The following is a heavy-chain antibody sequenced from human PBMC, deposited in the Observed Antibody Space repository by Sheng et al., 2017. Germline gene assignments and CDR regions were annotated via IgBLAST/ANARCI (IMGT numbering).Heavy chain of an antibody. CDR1: GGSISSSSYY. CDR2: IYYSGST. V-gene: IGHV4-39*07. CDR3: ARSGYQNWFDP. J-gene: IGHJ5*02. Sequence: QLQLQESGPGLVKPSETLSLTCTVSGGSISSSSYYWGWIRQPPGKGLEWIGSIYYSGSTYYNPSLKSRVTISVDTSKNQFSLKLSSVTAADTAVYYCARSGYQNWFDPWGQGTLVTVSS. D-gene: IGHD3-16*02.